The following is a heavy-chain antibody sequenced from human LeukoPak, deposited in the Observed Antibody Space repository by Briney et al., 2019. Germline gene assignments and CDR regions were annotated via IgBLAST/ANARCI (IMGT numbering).Heavy chain of an antibody. Sequence: PSETLSLTCTVSAGSISSYYWSWIRQPPGKGLEWIAYIYYSGSTNYSPSLKSRVTVSLDTSKNQFSLKLSSVTAADTAVYYRAGSRRVTGDGTFDYWGQGTLVTVSS. J-gene: IGHJ4*02. V-gene: IGHV4-59*08. CDR2: IYYSGST. CDR1: AGSISSYY. D-gene: IGHD7-27*01. CDR3: AGSRRVTGDGTFDY.